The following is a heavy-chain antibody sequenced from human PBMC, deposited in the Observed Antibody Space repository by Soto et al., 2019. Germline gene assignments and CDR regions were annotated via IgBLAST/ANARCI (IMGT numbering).Heavy chain of an antibody. D-gene: IGHD1-1*01. CDR2: SNPNSGGT. CDR1: GYTFSDYY. V-gene: IGHV1-2*02. J-gene: IGHJ1*01. CDR3: AKEPATPTPEGAES. Sequence: ASVKVSCKASGYTFSDYYIHWVRQAPGQGLEWMGWSNPNSGGTKYAPKFQGGVTMTRDTSITTAYMELSSLRSGDTAVYYCAKEPATPTPEGAESWWQGTLVTISS.